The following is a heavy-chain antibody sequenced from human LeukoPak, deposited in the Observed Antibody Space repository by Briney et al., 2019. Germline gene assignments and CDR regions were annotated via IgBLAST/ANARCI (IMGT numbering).Heavy chain of an antibody. CDR3: ARDLAYSSSWYRHDAFDI. Sequence: ASVKVSCKASGYTFTDYYMHWVRQAPGQGLEWMGWINSNSGGTNYAQKFQGRVTMTRDTSISTAYMELSSLRSDDTAVYYCARDLAYSSSWYRHDAFDIWGQGTMVTVSS. J-gene: IGHJ3*02. V-gene: IGHV1-2*02. CDR2: INSNSGGT. D-gene: IGHD6-13*01. CDR1: GYTFTDYY.